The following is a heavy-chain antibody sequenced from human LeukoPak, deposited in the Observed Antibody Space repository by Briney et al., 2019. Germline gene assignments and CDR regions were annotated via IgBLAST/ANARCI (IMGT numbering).Heavy chain of an antibody. D-gene: IGHD1-14*01. CDR1: GYTFSNYY. CDR3: ARGINGMDV. J-gene: IGHJ6*02. CDR2: INPSGGST. Sequence: GASVKVSCKASGYTFSNYYMHWVRQAPGQGLEWMGKINPSGGSTSHAQKFQGRVTMTRDTSISTAYMELSSLRSEDTAVYYCARGINGMDVWGQGTTVTVSS. V-gene: IGHV1-46*01.